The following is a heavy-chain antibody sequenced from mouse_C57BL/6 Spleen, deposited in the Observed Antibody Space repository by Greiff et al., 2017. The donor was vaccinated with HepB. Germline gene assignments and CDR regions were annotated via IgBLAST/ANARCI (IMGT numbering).Heavy chain of an antibody. Sequence: EVQLLESGPVLVKPGGSVKMSCKASGYTFTDYYMNWVKQSHGKSLEWIGDINPYNSGISYNEKVKGKVTLTVDKSTSTAFLELNSLTSEDPAVYYCARGRTTVALRDFDDWGTGTTFTVSS. CDR2: INPYNSGI. D-gene: IGHD1-1*01. J-gene: IGHJ1*03. CDR1: GYTFTDYY. CDR3: ARGRTTVALRDFDD. V-gene: IGHV1-19*01.